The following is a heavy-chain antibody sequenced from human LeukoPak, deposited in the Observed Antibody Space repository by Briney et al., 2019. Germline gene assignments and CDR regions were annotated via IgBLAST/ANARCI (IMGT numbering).Heavy chain of an antibody. CDR2: IQYDGSNK. CDR3: VKDRCSGRSCYPNFDY. J-gene: IGHJ4*02. Sequence: GGSLRLSCAASGFTFSTYATHWVRQAPGKGREGVAFIQYDGSNKYYVDSVKGRFPISRDNSKNTLYLQMNSLRAEDRAVYYCVKDRCSGRSCYPNFDYWGQGTLVTVSS. V-gene: IGHV3-30*02. D-gene: IGHD2-15*01. CDR1: GFTFSTYA.